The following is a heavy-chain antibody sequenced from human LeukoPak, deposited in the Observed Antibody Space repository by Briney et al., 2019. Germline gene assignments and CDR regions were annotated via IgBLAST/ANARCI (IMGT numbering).Heavy chain of an antibody. V-gene: IGHV4-31*03. D-gene: IGHD3-10*01. CDR3: ARVNYGSATKEDY. J-gene: IGHJ4*02. CDR1: GGSISSGGYY. CDR2: IYYSGSA. Sequence: PPQTLSLTCTVSGGSISSGGYYWSWIRQHPGKGLEWIGYIYYSGSAYYSPSLKSRVTISVDTSENQFSLKLSSVTAADTAVYYCARVNYGSATKEDYWGQGTLVTVSS.